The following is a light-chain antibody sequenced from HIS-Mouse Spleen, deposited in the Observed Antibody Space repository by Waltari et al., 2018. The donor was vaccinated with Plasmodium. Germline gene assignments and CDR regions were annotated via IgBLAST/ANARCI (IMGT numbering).Light chain of an antibody. V-gene: IGLV1-44*01. CDR3: AAWDDSLNGYV. J-gene: IGLJ1*01. Sequence: QSVLTQPPSASGTPGQRVTISCSGSSSNIGSNTVNWYQQLPGTAPNPLINSNNQGTAGVPDPFSGAKSGTSAYRAIRGLQAEDEAEYYCAAWDDSLNGYVFGTGTKVTVL. CDR1: SSNIGSNT. CDR2: SNN.